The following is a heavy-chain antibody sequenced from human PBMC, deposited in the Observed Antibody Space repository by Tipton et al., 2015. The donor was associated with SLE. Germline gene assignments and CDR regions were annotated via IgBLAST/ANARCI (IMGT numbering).Heavy chain of an antibody. CDR2: ITTHGDRT. J-gene: IGHJ4*02. Sequence: SLRLSCAASGFAFRTFTMHWVRQAPGKGLEYLSTITTHGDRTYYADSVKGRFTISRDNSKNTLDLQMGSLRPDDMGVYYCATLGPYDDDGSSDYSRQGTLVTVSS. CDR1: GFAFRTFT. D-gene: IGHD4-17*01. CDR3: ATLGPYDDDGSSDY. V-gene: IGHV3-64*02.